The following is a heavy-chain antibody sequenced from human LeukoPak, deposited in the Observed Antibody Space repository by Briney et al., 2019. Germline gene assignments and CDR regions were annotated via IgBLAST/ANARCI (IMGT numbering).Heavy chain of an antibody. CDR1: GFTFSSYA. CDR2: ISYDGSKK. Sequence: GGSLRLSCAASGFTFSSYAMHCVRQAPGKGLEWVAVISYDGSKKYYADSVKGRFTISRDNSKNTLYLQMNSLRAEDSAVYYCARGSFYYYDSSGYSTVYYFDYWGQGTLVTLSS. D-gene: IGHD3-22*01. V-gene: IGHV3-30-3*01. CDR3: ARGSFYYYDSSGYSTVYYFDY. J-gene: IGHJ4*02.